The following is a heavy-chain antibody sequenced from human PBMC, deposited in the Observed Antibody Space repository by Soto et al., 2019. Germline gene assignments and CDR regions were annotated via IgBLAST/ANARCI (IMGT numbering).Heavy chain of an antibody. CDR3: ARKGCFGTCNWFDP. CDR2: INTNNGDT. J-gene: IGHJ5*02. Sequence: GASVKVSCKASGYTFTTYVISWLRHAPGQGLEWMGWINTNNGDTKYAQNFQGRVTMTTDTSTSTAYMEVRSLTSDDTAVYYCARKGCFGTCNWFDPWGQGTLVTVAS. V-gene: IGHV1-18*01. CDR1: GYTFTTYV. D-gene: IGHD2-15*01.